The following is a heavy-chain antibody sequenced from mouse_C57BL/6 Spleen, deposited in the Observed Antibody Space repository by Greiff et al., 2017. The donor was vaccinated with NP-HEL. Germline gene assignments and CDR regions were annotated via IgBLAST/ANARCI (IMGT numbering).Heavy chain of an antibody. V-gene: IGHV1-42*01. CDR3: ARSNWVEDEYFDV. J-gene: IGHJ1*03. D-gene: IGHD4-1*01. CDR1: GYSFTGYY. Sequence: VQLQQSGPELVKPGASVKISCKASGYSFTGYYMNWVKQSPEKSLEWIGEINPSTGGTTYNQKFKAKATLTVDKSSSTAYMQLKSLTSEDSAVYYCARSNWVEDEYFDVWGTGTTVTVSS. CDR2: INPSTGGT.